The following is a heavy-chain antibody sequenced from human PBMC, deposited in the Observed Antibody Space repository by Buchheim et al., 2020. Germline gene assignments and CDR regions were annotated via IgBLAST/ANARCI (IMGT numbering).Heavy chain of an antibody. J-gene: IGHJ5*02. CDR1: GFVFSMYA. Sequence: EVQLLESGGGLVQPGGSLRLSCAASGFVFSMYAMSWVRQAPGKGLEWVSTISVSGGTTYYADSVKGRFTISRDHSNNTLYVQMNSLRAEDTAIYYCATGASDSSGWSNWFDPWGQGTL. V-gene: IGHV3-23*01. CDR2: ISVSGGTT. CDR3: ATGASDSSGWSNWFDP. D-gene: IGHD6-19*01.